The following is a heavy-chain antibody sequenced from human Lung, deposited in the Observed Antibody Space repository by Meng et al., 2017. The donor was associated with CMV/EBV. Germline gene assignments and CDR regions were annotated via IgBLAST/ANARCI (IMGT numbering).Heavy chain of an antibody. J-gene: IGHJ2*01. D-gene: IGHD5-12*01. CDR2: ISGSGGST. Sequence: GEXXTISCAASGFSFSNHVMSWVRQAPGKGLEWVSTISGSGGSTYYADSVKGRFTVSRDNSKNTLNLQMNSLRVEDTAVYYCAKKSGYDLGWYFDLWGRGTXVTVSS. CDR1: GFSFSNHV. CDR3: AKKSGYDLGWYFDL. V-gene: IGHV3-23*01.